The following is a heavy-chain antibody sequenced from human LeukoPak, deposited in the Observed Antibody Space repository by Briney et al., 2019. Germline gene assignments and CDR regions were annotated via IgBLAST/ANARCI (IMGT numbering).Heavy chain of an antibody. V-gene: IGHV3-66*01. Sequence: GGSLRLSCAASGFTVSSNYMSWVRQAPGKGLEWVSVIYSGGSTYYADSVKGRFTISRDNSKNTLYPQMNSLRAEDTAVYYCARERALNDAFDIWGQGTMVTVSS. D-gene: IGHD4/OR15-4a*01. CDR1: GFTVSSNY. CDR2: IYSGGST. J-gene: IGHJ3*02. CDR3: ARERALNDAFDI.